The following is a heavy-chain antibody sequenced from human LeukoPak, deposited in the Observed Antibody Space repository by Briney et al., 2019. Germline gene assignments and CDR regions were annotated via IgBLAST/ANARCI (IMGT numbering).Heavy chain of an antibody. CDR3: ARKDFSYVKAYFDY. J-gene: IGHJ4*02. CDR2: IYYSGST. CDR1: GGSISSGDYY. D-gene: IGHD5-18*01. V-gene: IGHV4-30-4*01. Sequence: SETLSLTCTVSGGSISSGDYYWSWIRQPPGKGLEWIGYIYYSGSTYYNPSLKRRVTISVDTSKNQFSLKLSSVTAADTAVYYCARKDFSYVKAYFDYWGQGTLVTVSS.